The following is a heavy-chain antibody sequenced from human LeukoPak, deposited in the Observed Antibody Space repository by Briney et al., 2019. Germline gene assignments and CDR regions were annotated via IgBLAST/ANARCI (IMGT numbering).Heavy chain of an antibody. CDR1: GFTFSTYW. V-gene: IGHV3-7*01. J-gene: IGHJ4*02. D-gene: IGHD6-19*01. CDR3: ARDRAVAGLFDN. Sequence: PGGSLRLSCAASGFTFSTYWMTWVRQTPEKGLEWVANIKEDGGEQNYVDSVEGRFTISRDNTKNSVFLQMNSLRVEDTAVYYCARDRAVAGLFDNWGQGTLVTVSS. CDR2: IKEDGGEQ.